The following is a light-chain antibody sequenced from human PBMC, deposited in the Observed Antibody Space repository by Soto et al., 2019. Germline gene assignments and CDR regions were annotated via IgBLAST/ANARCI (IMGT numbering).Light chain of an antibody. CDR3: QQDSTFPLT. CDR1: QTISTW. J-gene: IGKJ2*01. CDR2: KAS. Sequence: DIAMTQSPSTLSASIGDRLTITCRASQTISTWLAWYQQKPGKAPNLLIYKASTLQSGVPSRFSGSGSGTEFTLTITNLQPEDFAIFYWQQDSTFPLTFGQGTQVEIK. V-gene: IGKV1-5*03.